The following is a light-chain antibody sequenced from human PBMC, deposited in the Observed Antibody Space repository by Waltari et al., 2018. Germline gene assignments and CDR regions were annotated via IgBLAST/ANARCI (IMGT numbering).Light chain of an antibody. J-gene: IGLJ2*01. V-gene: IGLV2-14*03. CDR3: SSFSSSITVL. Sequence: QPARTQPASVSGSPGQSITIPCTGTSTDVGAYNYVSWYQQHPGKAPKLMIHDVTNRPSGVSNRFSGSKSGNTASLTISGLQAEDEADYYCSSFSSSITVLFGGGTKLTVL. CDR1: STDVGAYNY. CDR2: DVT.